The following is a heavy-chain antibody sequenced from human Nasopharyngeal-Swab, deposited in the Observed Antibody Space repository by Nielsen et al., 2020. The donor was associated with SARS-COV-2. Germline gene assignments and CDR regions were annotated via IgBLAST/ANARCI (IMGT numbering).Heavy chain of an antibody. CDR1: GGSFSGYY. D-gene: IGHD2-2*01. V-gene: IGHV4-34*01. CDR2: INHSGST. CDR3: ARDRGLGPAARSYYSMDV. J-gene: IGHJ6*02. Sequence: GSLRLSCAVYGGSFSGYYWSWIRQPPGKGLEWIGEINHSGSTNYNPSLKSRVTISVDTSKNQFSLKLSSVTAADTAVYYCARDRGLGPAARSYYSMDVWGQGTTVTVSS.